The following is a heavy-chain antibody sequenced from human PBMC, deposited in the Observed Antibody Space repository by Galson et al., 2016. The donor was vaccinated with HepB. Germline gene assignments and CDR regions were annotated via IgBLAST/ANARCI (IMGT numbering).Heavy chain of an antibody. J-gene: IGHJ4*02. CDR2: ISYDGSDT. V-gene: IGHV3-30*18. D-gene: IGHD3-10*01. Sequence: SLRLSCAASGFTFENYGMHWVRQAPGKGLEWVTVISYDGSDTYYADSVKGRFTVSRDNSKNTLYLQMNSLRPDDSAVYYCAKDRSFANFYGSGTYYKEWGQRTLVTVSS. CDR3: AKDRSFANFYGSGTYYKE. CDR1: GFTFENYG.